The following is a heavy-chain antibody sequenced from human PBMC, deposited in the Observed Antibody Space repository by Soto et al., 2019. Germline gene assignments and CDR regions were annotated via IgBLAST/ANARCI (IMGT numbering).Heavy chain of an antibody. CDR1: GYTFTGYA. Sequence: QVQLVQSGAEEKKPGASVKVSCKASGYTFTGYAVHWVRQAPGQRLEWMGWINAGNGNTKYSQKFQGRVTITRYTSASTAYMELSSLRSEDTAVYYCARAVAVPADFDYWGHGTLVTVSS. J-gene: IGHJ4*01. V-gene: IGHV1-3*05. D-gene: IGHD6-19*01. CDR2: INAGNGNT. CDR3: ARAVAVPADFDY.